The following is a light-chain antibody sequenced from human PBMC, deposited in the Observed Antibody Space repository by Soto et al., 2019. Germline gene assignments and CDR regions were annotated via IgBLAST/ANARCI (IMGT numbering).Light chain of an antibody. V-gene: IGKV3-11*01. CDR1: QSVSSY. J-gene: IGKJ5*01. CDR3: QQRSNWPSIT. Sequence: IVLTQSSATLSFSPRERAPPSCRASQSVSSYLAWYQQKPGQAPRLLISDASNRATGIPVRFSGSGSGTDFTLTISSLQAEDSAVYYCQQRSNWPSITFGQGTRLEIK. CDR2: DAS.